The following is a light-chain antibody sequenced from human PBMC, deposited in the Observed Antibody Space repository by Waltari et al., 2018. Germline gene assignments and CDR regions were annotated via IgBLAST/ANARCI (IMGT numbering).Light chain of an antibody. CDR2: GNN. Sequence: QSVLTQPPSVSGAPGQRVTIPCTGSSSNIGAGYDVHWYQRLPGTAPKLLIYGNNNPPSGVPGRFSGSESGTSASLAITGLQAEDEADYYCQSYDSSLSGSVFGGGTQLTVL. CDR1: SSNIGAGYD. J-gene: IGLJ7*01. V-gene: IGLV1-40*01. CDR3: QSYDSSLSGSV.